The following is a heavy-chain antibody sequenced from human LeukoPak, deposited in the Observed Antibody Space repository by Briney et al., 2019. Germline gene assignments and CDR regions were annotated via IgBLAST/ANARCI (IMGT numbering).Heavy chain of an antibody. D-gene: IGHD3-22*01. CDR3: AKDVPKYYYDSSGYYGADGY. CDR1: GFTFSDYY. V-gene: IGHV3-23*01. J-gene: IGHJ4*02. Sequence: PGGSLRLSCAASGFTFSDYYMSWIRQAPGKGLEWVSAISGSGGSTYYADSVKGRFTISRDNSKNTLYLQMNSLRAEDTAVYYCAKDVPKYYYDSSGYYGADGYWGQGTLVTVSS. CDR2: ISGSGGST.